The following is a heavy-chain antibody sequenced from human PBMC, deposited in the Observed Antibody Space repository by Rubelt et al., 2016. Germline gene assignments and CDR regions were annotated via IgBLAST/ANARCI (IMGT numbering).Heavy chain of an antibody. J-gene: IGHJ4*02. D-gene: IGHD2-8*01. Sequence: MHWVRQAPGQRLEWMGWINAGNGNTKYSQKFQGRVTITRDTSASTAYMELSSLRSEDTAVYYCARHKSGVYVHWGQGTLVTVSS. CDR2: INAGNGNT. CDR3: ARHKSGVYVH. V-gene: IGHV1-3*01.